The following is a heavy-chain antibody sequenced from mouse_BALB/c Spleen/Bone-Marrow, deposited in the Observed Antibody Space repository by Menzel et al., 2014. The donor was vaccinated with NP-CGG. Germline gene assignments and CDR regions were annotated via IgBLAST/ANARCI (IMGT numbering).Heavy chain of an antibody. V-gene: IGHV1S135*01. CDR1: GYSFTSYY. J-gene: IGHJ3*01. CDR3: AGSTMISAWFAY. CDR2: IDPFNGGT. D-gene: IGHD2-4*01. Sequence: EVQGVESGPELMKPGASVKISCKASGYSFTSYYMHWVKQSHGKSLEWIGYIDPFNGGTSYNQKFKGKATLTVDKSSSTAYMHLSSLTSEDSAVYYCAGSTMISAWFAYWGQGSLVTVSA.